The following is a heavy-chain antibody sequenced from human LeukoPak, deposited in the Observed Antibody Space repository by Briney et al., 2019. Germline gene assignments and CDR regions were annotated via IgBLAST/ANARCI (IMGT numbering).Heavy chain of an antibody. Sequence: GRSLGLSCAASGFTFSSYGMHWVRQGPGKGLEWVAVIWYDGSNKYYADSVKGRFTISRDNSKNTLYLQMNSLRAEDTAVYYCARGGDYGDYYFDYWGQGTLVTVSS. CDR1: GFTFSSYG. CDR3: ARGGDYGDYYFDY. V-gene: IGHV3-33*01. D-gene: IGHD4-17*01. J-gene: IGHJ4*02. CDR2: IWYDGSNK.